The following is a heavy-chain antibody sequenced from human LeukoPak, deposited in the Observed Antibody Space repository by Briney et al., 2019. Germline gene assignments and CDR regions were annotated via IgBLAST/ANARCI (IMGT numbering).Heavy chain of an antibody. CDR2: ISPSGTT. V-gene: IGHV4-38-2*01. CDR3: ISYIPVEAIGH. Sequence: SSETLSHTCAVSAYSISNAHFWGWIRQPPGKGLERIESISPSGTTYYNPSLKSRDTISVDSSRRQFSLNLRSVTAADTAIYYCISYIPVEAIGHWGQGTLVTVSS. D-gene: IGHD2-2*01. J-gene: IGHJ5*02. CDR1: AYSISNAHF.